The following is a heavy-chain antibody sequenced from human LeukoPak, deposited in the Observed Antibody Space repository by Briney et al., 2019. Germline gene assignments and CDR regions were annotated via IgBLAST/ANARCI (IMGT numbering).Heavy chain of an antibody. CDR3: ARLVVGATRNFDY. Sequence: SETLSLTCTVSGGSISSGGYYWSWIRQPPGKGLEWIGYIYYSGSTNYNPSLKSRVTISVDTSKNQFSLKLSSVTAADTAVYYCARLVVGATRNFDYWGQGTLVTVSS. J-gene: IGHJ4*02. CDR2: IYYSGST. CDR1: GGSISSGGYY. D-gene: IGHD1-26*01. V-gene: IGHV4-61*08.